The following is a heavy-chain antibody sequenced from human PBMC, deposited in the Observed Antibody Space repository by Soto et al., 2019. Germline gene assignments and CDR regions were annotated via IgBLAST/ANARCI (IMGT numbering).Heavy chain of an antibody. CDR3: ARVGWELPYYYGMDV. J-gene: IGHJ6*02. D-gene: IGHD1-26*01. CDR2: INPNSGGT. CDR1: GYTFTGYY. Sequence: GASVKVSCKASGYTFTGYYMHWVRQAPGQGLEWMGWINPNSGGTNYAQKFQGRVTMTRDTSISTAYMELSRLRSDDTAVYYCARVGWELPYYYGMDVWGQGTTGTVSS. V-gene: IGHV1-2*02.